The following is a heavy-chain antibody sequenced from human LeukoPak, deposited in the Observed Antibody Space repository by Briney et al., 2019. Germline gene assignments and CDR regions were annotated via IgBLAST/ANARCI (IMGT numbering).Heavy chain of an antibody. J-gene: IGHJ3*02. Sequence: PSETLSLTCTVSGGSISSYYWSWIRQPPGKGLEWIGYIYYSGSTNYNPSLKSRVTMSVDTSKNQFSLKLSSVTAADTAVYYCARGCSSTSCHGDAFDIWGQGTMVTVSS. CDR1: GGSISSYY. V-gene: IGHV4-59*12. CDR2: IYYSGST. D-gene: IGHD2-2*01. CDR3: ARGCSSTSCHGDAFDI.